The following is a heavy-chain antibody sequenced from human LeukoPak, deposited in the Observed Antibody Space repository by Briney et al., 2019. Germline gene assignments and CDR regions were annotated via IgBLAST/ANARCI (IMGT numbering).Heavy chain of an antibody. V-gene: IGHV3-30*04. CDR3: ARGVHYYDSSGYYSGRPMFDY. Sequence: QAGGSLRLSCAASGFTFSSYAMHWVRQAPGKGLEWVAVISYDGSNKYYADSVKGRFTISRDNSKNTLYLQMNSLRAEDTAVYYCARGVHYYDSSGYYSGRPMFDYWGQGTLVTVSS. CDR2: ISYDGSNK. J-gene: IGHJ4*02. CDR1: GFTFSSYA. D-gene: IGHD3-22*01.